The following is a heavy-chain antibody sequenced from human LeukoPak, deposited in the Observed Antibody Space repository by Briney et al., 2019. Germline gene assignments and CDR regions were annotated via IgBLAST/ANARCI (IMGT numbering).Heavy chain of an antibody. V-gene: IGHV4-59*12. CDR2: IHYSGST. J-gene: IGHJ4*02. D-gene: IGHD1-26*01. Sequence: SETQSLTCTVSGGSITNNYWTWSRQPPGKGLEWVGYIHYSGSTNYNPSLKSRVTISVDRSKNQFSLTLSSVTAADTAIYYCARDSPKRYSGSYFDYWGQGTLVTVSS. CDR3: ARDSPKRYSGSYFDY. CDR1: GGSITNNY.